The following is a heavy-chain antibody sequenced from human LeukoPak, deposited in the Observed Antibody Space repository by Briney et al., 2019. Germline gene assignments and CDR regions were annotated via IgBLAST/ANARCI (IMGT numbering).Heavy chain of an antibody. V-gene: IGHV3-21*01. Sequence: PGGSLRLSCAASGFTFSSYSMNWVRQAPGKGLEWVSSISSSSSYTYYADSVKGRFTISRDNAKNSLYLQMNSLRAEDTAVYYCAKLGWSRVYAFDIWGQGTMVTVSS. CDR3: AKLGWSRVYAFDI. D-gene: IGHD3-3*01. CDR2: ISSSSSYT. J-gene: IGHJ3*02. CDR1: GFTFSSYS.